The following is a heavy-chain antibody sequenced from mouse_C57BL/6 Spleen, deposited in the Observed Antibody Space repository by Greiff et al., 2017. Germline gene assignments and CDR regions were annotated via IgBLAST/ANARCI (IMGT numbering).Heavy chain of an antibody. V-gene: IGHV1-53*01. J-gene: IGHJ2*01. CDR2: INPSNGGT. D-gene: IGHD1-1*01. CDR3: ARGDYGSSYFDY. Sequence: QVQLQQSGTELVKPGASVKLSCKASGYTFTSYWMHWVKQRPGQGLEWIGNINPSNGGTNYNEKFKSKATLTVDKSSSTDYMQLSSLTSEDSAVYYCARGDYGSSYFDYWGQCTTRTVSS. CDR1: GYTFTSYW.